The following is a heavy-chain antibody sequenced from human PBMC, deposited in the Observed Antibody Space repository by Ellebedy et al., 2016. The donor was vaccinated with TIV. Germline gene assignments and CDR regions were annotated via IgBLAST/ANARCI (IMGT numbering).Heavy chain of an antibody. CDR3: VRVVRYGLDV. D-gene: IGHD2-21*01. CDR2: IRNKANSYIT. Sequence: GESLKISXSASGFTFSYHYIDWGRQASGMRLEWAGRIRNKANSYITDYVASVKGRFTISRDDAKNSLYLQMNSLKTEDPAVYYCVRVVRYGLDVWGRGNPGHRLL. CDR1: GFTFSYHY. J-gene: IGHJ6*02. V-gene: IGHV3-72*01.